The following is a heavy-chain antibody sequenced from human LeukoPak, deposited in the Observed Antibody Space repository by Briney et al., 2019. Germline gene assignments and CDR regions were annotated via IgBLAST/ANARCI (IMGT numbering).Heavy chain of an antibody. CDR1: GFTFDDYA. CDR3: ARDRGYSYGFSLDP. Sequence: GGSLRLSCAASGFTFDDYAMHWVRQAPGKGLVWVSRINSDGSSTSYADSAKGRFTISRDNAKNTLYLQMNSLRAEDTAVYYCARDRGYSYGFSLDPWGQGTLVTVSS. CDR2: INSDGSST. D-gene: IGHD5-18*01. V-gene: IGHV3-74*01. J-gene: IGHJ5*02.